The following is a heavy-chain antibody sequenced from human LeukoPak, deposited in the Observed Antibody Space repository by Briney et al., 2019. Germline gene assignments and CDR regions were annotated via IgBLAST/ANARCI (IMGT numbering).Heavy chain of an antibody. V-gene: IGHV3-23*01. J-gene: IGHJ4*02. CDR2: ISGSGGST. D-gene: IGHD3-22*01. CDR1: GFTFSSYA. Sequence: GGSLRLSCAASGFTFSSYAMSWVRQAPGKGLEWVSAISGSGGSTYYADSVKGRFTISRDNSKNTLYPQMNSLRAEDTAVYYCAKGFGYYDRSGYSYWGQGTLVTVSS. CDR3: AKGFGYYDRSGYSY.